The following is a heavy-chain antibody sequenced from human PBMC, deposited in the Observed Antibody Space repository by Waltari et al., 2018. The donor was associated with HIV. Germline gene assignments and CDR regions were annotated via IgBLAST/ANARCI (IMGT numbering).Heavy chain of an antibody. Sequence: EVHLVQSGGGLSQPGRSLRLSCAASGFNFGDSAMPWVRQAPWKGLEWVCAMSWNANSLGYTDSVKGRFTISRDNAKRSLFLQMDSLRPEDTAVYYCATDLRMGWYRGGRLNFWGQGALVAVSS. V-gene: IGHV3-9*01. D-gene: IGHD1-26*01. CDR2: MSWNANSL. CDR3: ATDLRMGWYRGGRLNF. J-gene: IGHJ4*02. CDR1: GFNFGDSA.